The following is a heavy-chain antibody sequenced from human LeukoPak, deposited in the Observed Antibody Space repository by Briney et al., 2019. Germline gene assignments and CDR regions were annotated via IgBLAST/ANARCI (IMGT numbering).Heavy chain of an antibody. CDR2: INSDGSSI. D-gene: IGHD3-3*01. Sequence: GGSLRLSCAASGFTFSNYWMHWVRQAPGKGLVWVSRINSDGSSINYADSVKGRFTISRDNAKNTLYLQMNSLRVEDTAVYYCASPFGVLIPWGQGTLVTVSS. CDR1: GFTFSNYW. CDR3: ASPFGVLIP. J-gene: IGHJ5*02. V-gene: IGHV3-74*01.